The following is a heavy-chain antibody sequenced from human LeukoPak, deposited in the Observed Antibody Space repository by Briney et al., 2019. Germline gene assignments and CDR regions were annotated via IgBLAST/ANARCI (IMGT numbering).Heavy chain of an antibody. D-gene: IGHD5-12*01. CDR3: AKSSSGYDSYFDY. J-gene: IGHJ4*02. Sequence: GGSLRLSCAASGFTFSSYSMNWVRQAPGKGLEWVSAISGSGGSTYYADSVKGRFTISRDNSKNTLYLQMNSLRAEDTAVYYCAKSSSGYDSYFDYWGQGTLVTVSS. CDR1: GFTFSSYS. CDR2: ISGSGGST. V-gene: IGHV3-23*01.